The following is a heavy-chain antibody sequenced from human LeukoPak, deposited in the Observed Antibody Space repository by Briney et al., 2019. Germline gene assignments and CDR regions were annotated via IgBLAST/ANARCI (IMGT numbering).Heavy chain of an antibody. D-gene: IGHD3-9*01. V-gene: IGHV1-2*02. J-gene: IGHJ4*02. CDR2: MNPKSGGT. CDR3: ARSPDILTGEKFDY. CDR1: GYTFTSYY. Sequence: ASVKVSCKASGYTFTSYYMHWVRQAPAQGLEWMGWMNPKSGGTNYAQKFEGRVTMNRDTSISTAYMELSRLRFDETAVYYCARSPDILTGEKFDYWGQGTLVTVSS.